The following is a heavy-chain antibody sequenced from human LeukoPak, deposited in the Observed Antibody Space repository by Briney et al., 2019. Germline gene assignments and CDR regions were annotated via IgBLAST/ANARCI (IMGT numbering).Heavy chain of an antibody. D-gene: IGHD2-21*02. V-gene: IGHV4-34*01. CDR2: INHSGST. J-gene: IGHJ6*03. CDR3: TRDLERTIVVGTIYYYYMDV. CDR1: GGSFSGYY. Sequence: PSETLSLTCAVYGGSFSGYYWSWIRQPPGKGLEWIGEINHSGSTNYNPSLKSRVTISVDASKNQFSLNLRSMTAADTAVYYCTRDLERTIVVGTIYYYYMDVWGRGTTVTVSS.